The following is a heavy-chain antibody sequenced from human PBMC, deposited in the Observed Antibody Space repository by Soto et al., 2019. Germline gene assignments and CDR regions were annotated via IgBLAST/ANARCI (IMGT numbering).Heavy chain of an antibody. CDR3: AGYYCSSDTCYYFGY. CDR2: IYYTGST. J-gene: IGHJ4*02. CDR1: GGSISNNY. Sequence: TSETLSLTCTVSGGSISNNYWSWIRQTPGKGLEWIGYIYYTGSTNYNPSLKSRVSFSVDTSKNQFSLKLSSVTAADTAVYYCAGYYCSSDTCYYFGYWGQGALVAVSS. V-gene: IGHV4-59*01. D-gene: IGHD2-2*01.